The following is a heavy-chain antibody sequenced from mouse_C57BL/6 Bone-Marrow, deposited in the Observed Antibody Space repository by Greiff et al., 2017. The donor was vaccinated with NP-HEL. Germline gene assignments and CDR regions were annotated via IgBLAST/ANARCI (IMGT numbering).Heavy chain of an antibody. J-gene: IGHJ4*01. Sequence: EVQLQQSGAELVKPGASVTISCKASGYTFTGYFMHWVMQSHGQGLEWIGRINPYNGDTFYNQKFKGKATLTVDKSSSTAYMELRSLTSEDSAVYYCARVTTTVVARYYYAMDYWGQGTSVTVSS. V-gene: IGHV1-20*01. CDR3: ARVTTTVVARYYYAMDY. D-gene: IGHD1-1*01. CDR1: GYTFTGYF. CDR2: INPYNGDT.